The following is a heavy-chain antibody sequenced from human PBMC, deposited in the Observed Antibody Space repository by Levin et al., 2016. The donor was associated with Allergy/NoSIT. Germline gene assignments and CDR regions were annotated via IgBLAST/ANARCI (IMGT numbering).Heavy chain of an antibody. J-gene: IGHJ4*02. Sequence: SETLSLTCSVSGDSVSSVSYYWSWIRQPPGKGLEWIGYIYYSETTNYNPSLRSRVTISVDTSKNQFSLKLSSVTAADTAVYYCAQSLDEQWLSLDYWGQGTLVTVSS. V-gene: IGHV4-61*01. D-gene: IGHD6-19*01. CDR3: AQSLDEQWLSLDY. CDR2: IYYSETT. CDR1: GDSVSSVSYY.